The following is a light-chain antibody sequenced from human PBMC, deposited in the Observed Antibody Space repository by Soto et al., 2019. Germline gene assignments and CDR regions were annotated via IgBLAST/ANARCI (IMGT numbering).Light chain of an antibody. CDR3: QQHNNWPPRT. V-gene: IGKV3-15*01. J-gene: IGKJ1*01. CDR2: GAS. CDR1: QSVSSN. Sequence: EIVMTQSPANLSVSPGERATLSCRASQSVSSNLAWYQQKPGQAPRLLIYGASTRATGIPARFSGSRSGTEFTLTISSLQSEDFAVYYCQQHNNWPPRTFGQGTKVEIK.